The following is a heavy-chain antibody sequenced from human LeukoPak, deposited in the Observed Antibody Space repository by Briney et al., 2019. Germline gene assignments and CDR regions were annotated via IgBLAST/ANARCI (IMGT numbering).Heavy chain of an antibody. CDR3: ARGGGWIQLWPRGYFDY. Sequence: SETLSLTCAVYGGSFSGYYWSWIRQPPGKGLEWIGEINHSGSTNYNPSLKSRVTISVDTSKNQFSLKLSSVTAADTAVYYCARGGGWIQLWPRGYFDYWGQGTLVTVSS. J-gene: IGHJ4*02. CDR2: INHSGST. CDR1: GGSFSGYY. D-gene: IGHD5-18*01. V-gene: IGHV4-34*01.